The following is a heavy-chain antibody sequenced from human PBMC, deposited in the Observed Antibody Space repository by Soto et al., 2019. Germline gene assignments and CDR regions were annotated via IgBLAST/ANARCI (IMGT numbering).Heavy chain of an antibody. D-gene: IGHD1-1*01. CDR2: ISAYNGNT. V-gene: IGHV1-18*01. CDR3: GGDLAPGNCDY. Sequence: QVQLVQSGAEVKKPGASVKVSCKASGYTFTSYGISWVRQAPGQGLEWMGWISAYNGNTNYAQKLQGRATMTTDTPTSRANGERGGVKSADGAVYSWGGDLAPGNCDYWGKGTLATVPS. CDR1: GYTFTSYG. J-gene: IGHJ4*02.